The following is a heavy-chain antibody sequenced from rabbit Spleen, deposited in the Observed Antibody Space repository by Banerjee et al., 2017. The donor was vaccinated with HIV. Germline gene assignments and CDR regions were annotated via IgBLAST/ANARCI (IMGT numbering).Heavy chain of an antibody. Sequence: QQQLEESGGGLVKPGGTLTLTCKASGIDFSSYYYMCWVRQAPGKGLEWIACIYAGSSDNTYYASWAKGRFTISKTSSTTVTLQMTSLTAADTASYFCARADISGRDYWGLWGPGTLVTVS. J-gene: IGHJ4*01. D-gene: IGHD2-1*01. V-gene: IGHV1S45*01. CDR1: GIDFSSYYY. CDR2: IYAGSSDNT. CDR3: ARADISGRDYWGL.